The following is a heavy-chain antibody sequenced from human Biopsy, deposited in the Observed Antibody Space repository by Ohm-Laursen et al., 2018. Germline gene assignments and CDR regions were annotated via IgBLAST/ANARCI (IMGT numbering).Heavy chain of an antibody. CDR1: GGSLSSYS. Sequence: SETLSLTCTVSGGSLSSYSWSWIRQPAGKGLECIGQIYTSGITNYNPSLKSRVTMSVDTSKNKFSLRVSSVTAADTAVYYCARDRDRRGWFDPWGQGTLVTVSS. D-gene: IGHD1-14*01. V-gene: IGHV4-4*07. J-gene: IGHJ5*02. CDR3: ARDRDRRGWFDP. CDR2: IYTSGIT.